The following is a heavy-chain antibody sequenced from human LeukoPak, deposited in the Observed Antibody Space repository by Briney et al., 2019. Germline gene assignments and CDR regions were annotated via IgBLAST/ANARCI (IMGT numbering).Heavy chain of an antibody. CDR1: GCPFSGSD. Sequence: SETLSLTCAVSGCPFSGSDWSWIRQPPGKGLEWVGDIYYSGSNNYYPSLMSRGTILVEKSNNHISLMLNSVIGADAAVYYCGRECTIVRGVFDGFDLWGQGTMVTVSS. CDR3: GRECTIVRGVFDGFDL. D-gene: IGHD3-10*01. J-gene: IGHJ3*01. CDR2: IYYSGSN. V-gene: IGHV4-59*01.